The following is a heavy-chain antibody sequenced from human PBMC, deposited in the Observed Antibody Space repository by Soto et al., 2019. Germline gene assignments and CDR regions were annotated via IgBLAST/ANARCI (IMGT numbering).Heavy chain of an antibody. D-gene: IGHD3-10*01. J-gene: IGHJ5*02. CDR3: AKGSWVHHGSEGGNWLDP. CDR2: ISHSGSST. V-gene: IGHV3-23*01. Sequence: EVQLLESGGGLVQPGGSLRLSCAASGVSFSNYAMNWVRQAPGKGLEWVSGISHSGSSTYYADSVKGRFTISRDNSKNTLYLTMTSLRAEDTAVYYCAKGSWVHHGSEGGNWLDPWGQGTLVTVSS. CDR1: GVSFSNYA.